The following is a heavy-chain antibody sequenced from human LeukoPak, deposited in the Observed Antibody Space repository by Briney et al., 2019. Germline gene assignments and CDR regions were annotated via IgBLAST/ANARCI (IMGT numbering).Heavy chain of an antibody. CDR3: AREVLRSGWYGGEFDY. V-gene: IGHV4-59*01. Sequence: SETLSLTCTVSGGSIRGYYWSWIRQPPGKGLEWIGYIHYTGSTDYNPSLKSRVTISVDTSKNQFSLNLSSVTAADTAVYYCAREVLRSGWYGGEFDYWGQGTLVTVST. CDR1: GGSIRGYY. J-gene: IGHJ4*02. D-gene: IGHD6-19*01. CDR2: IHYTGST.